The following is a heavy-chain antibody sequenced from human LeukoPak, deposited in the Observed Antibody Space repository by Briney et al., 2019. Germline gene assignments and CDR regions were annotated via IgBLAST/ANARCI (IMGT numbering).Heavy chain of an antibody. Sequence: SETLSLTCTVSGGSISSYYWSWIRQPPGKGLEWIGSIYHSGSTYYNPSLKSRVTISVDTSKNQFSLKLSSVTAADTAVYYCAKRYCSSTTCYDDRGAFDYWGQGTLVTVSS. D-gene: IGHD2-2*01. CDR1: GGSISSYY. J-gene: IGHJ4*02. CDR2: IYHSGST. CDR3: AKRYCSSTTCYDDRGAFDY. V-gene: IGHV4-59*08.